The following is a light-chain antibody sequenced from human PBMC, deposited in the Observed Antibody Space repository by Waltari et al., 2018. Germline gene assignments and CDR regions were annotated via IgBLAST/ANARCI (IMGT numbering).Light chain of an antibody. CDR3: QESYSSPRGA. J-gene: IGKJ2*01. Sequence: EIQMTQSPSSLAASVGDRVRITFRQSQSMGNYLNWNVQKAGKAPTLLIYAASSLQSGVSSRFTGSGSETDFTLTISGLQPDDFATYYCQESYSSPRGAFGQGTKLEIK. CDR2: AAS. CDR1: QSMGNY. V-gene: IGKV1-39*01.